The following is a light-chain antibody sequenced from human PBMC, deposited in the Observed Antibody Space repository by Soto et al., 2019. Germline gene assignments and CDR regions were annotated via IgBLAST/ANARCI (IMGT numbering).Light chain of an antibody. CDR2: GAS. V-gene: IGKV3-20*01. Sequence: EIVLTQSPDTLSLSPGERVTLSCRASQSVTNSYLAWYQQKPGQGPRLLIHGASSRATGTPDRFRGSGSGTDFTLTISRLEPEDFAVYYCQQYGATPGTFGQGTKLDIK. CDR3: QQYGATPGT. J-gene: IGKJ1*01. CDR1: QSVTNSY.